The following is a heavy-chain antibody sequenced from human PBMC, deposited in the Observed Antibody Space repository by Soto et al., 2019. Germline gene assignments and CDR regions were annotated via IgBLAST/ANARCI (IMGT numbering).Heavy chain of an antibody. CDR1: GYTFTSYN. Sequence: QVQLVQSGAEVKKPGASVKVSCKASGYTFTSYNINWVGQAAGQGLEWMGWMNPNSGNTGYAQKFQGRVTMTRDTSIGTAYMELSSLRPEDTAVYYCAGPWNKQWGQGTLVTVS. V-gene: IGHV1-8*01. CDR3: AGPWNKQ. CDR2: MNPNSGNT. J-gene: IGHJ4*02. D-gene: IGHD1-1*01.